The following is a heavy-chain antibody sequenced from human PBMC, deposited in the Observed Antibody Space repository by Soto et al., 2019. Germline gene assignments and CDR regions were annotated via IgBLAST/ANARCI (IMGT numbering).Heavy chain of an antibody. CDR2: ISGSGGST. J-gene: IGHJ4*02. CDR1: GFTFSSYA. Sequence: GGSLRLSCAASGFTFSSYAMSWVRQAPGKGLEWVSAISGSGGSTYYADSVKGRFTISRDNSKNTLYLQRNSLRAEDTAVYYCAKEEDDILTGYQYYFDYWGQGTLVTVSS. CDR3: AKEEDDILTGYQYYFDY. D-gene: IGHD3-9*01. V-gene: IGHV3-23*01.